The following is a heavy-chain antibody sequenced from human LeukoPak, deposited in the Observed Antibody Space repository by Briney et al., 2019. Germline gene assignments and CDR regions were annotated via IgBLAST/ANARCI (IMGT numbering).Heavy chain of an antibody. CDR1: NGSIGTLY. D-gene: IGHD3-10*01. V-gene: IGHV4-4*07. CDR2: IYASGTT. CDR3: ARGPLGSGYFDS. J-gene: IGHJ4*02. Sequence: SETLSLTCIVSNGSIGTLYWSWIRQPVGRGLEWIGRIYASGTTTYPPSLKTRLTMSVDPSKNQLSLKVDSVTVADTAVYYCARGPLGSGYFDSWGQGILVTVSS.